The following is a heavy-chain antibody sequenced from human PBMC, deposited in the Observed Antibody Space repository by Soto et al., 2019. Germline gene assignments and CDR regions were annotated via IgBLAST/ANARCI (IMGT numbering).Heavy chain of an antibody. CDR3: AKANFVLSYGMDV. D-gene: IGHD2-8*01. CDR2: ISYDGSNK. J-gene: IGHJ6*02. V-gene: IGHV3-30*18. Sequence: QVQLVASGGGVVQPVRSLRLSCAASGFTFSSYGMHWVRQAPGKGLEWVAVISYDGSNKYYADSVKGRFTISRDNSKNTLYLQMTSLRAEDTAVYYCAKANFVLSYGMDVWGQGTTVTVSS. CDR1: GFTFSSYG.